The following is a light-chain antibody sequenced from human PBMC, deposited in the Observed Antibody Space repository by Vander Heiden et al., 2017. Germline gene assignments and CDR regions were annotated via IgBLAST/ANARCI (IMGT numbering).Light chain of an antibody. J-gene: IGLJ3*02. CDR1: SSDIGTYKY. CDR3: SSYTSSDTLWV. Sequence: QSALTQPASVPGSPGRSITFSCTGTSSDIGTYKYVSWYQQHPDKAPKLMIYDVSNRPSGISNRFSGSKSGNTASLTISGLQSEDEAYYFCSSYTSSDTLWVFGGGTKLTVL. CDR2: DVS. V-gene: IGLV2-14*03.